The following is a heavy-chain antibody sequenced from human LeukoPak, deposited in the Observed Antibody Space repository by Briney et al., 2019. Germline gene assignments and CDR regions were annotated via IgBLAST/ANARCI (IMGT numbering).Heavy chain of an antibody. V-gene: IGHV3-53*01. J-gene: IGHJ6*02. CDR2: IYSGGST. CDR3: ARDGPDNYGSMDV. D-gene: IGHD4-17*01. Sequence: PGASLRLSCAASGFTVSSNYMSWVRQAPGKGLEWVSVIYSGGSTYYADSVKGRFTISRDNSKNTLYLQMNSLRAEDTAVYYCARDGPDNYGSMDVWGQGTTVTVSS. CDR1: GFTVSSNY.